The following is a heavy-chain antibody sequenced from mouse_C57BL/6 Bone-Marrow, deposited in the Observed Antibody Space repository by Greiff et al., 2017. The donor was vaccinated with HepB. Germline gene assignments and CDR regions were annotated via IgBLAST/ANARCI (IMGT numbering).Heavy chain of an antibody. D-gene: IGHD2-4*01. CDR2: ISDGGSYT. J-gene: IGHJ2*01. CDR3: ARDRRLRPYDFDY. Sequence: DVKLVESGGGLVKPGGSLKLSCAASGFTFSSYAMSWVRQTPEKRLEWVATISDGGSYTYYPDNVKGRFTISRDNAKNNLYLQMSHLKSEDTAMYYCARDRRLRPYDFDYWGQGTTLTVSS. CDR1: GFTFSSYA. V-gene: IGHV5-4*01.